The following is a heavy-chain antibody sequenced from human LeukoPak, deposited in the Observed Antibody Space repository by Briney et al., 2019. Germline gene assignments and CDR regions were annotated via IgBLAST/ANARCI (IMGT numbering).Heavy chain of an antibody. D-gene: IGHD6-19*01. V-gene: IGHV4-39*01. Sequence: KPSETLSLTCTVSGGSISSYYWGWIRQPPGKGLEWIGSIYYSGSTYYNPSLKSRVTISVDTSKNQFSLKLSSVTAADTAVYYCARHHSSGWYKSYLFDPWGQGTLVTVSS. J-gene: IGHJ5*02. CDR1: GGSISSYY. CDR2: IYYSGST. CDR3: ARHHSSGWYKSYLFDP.